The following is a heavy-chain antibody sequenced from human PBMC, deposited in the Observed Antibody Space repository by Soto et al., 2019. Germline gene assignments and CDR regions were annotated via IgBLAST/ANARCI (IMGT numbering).Heavy chain of an antibody. J-gene: IGHJ4*02. V-gene: IGHV4-39*01. D-gene: IGHD3-22*01. CDR1: GSPICSRAYS. Sequence: SAPPSSPSSVSGSPICSRAYSWGWVRQPPGKGLEWIGNIFDSGSTYYNPSLKSRVTISVYTTKMQFSLKRSFVTAADTAVFYCRRLSNNGHYDYFDSWGQGMLVTDSS. CDR3: RRLSNNGHYDYFDS. CDR2: IFDSGST.